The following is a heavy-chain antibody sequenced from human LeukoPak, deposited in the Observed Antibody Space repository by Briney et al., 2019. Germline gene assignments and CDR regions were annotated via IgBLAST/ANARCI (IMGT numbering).Heavy chain of an antibody. Sequence: GGSLRLSCAASGFNFDYYAMHWVRLVPGKGLEWVAGITWNSDSTGYGDSVKGRSIISRDNAQNSLYLEMSSLRAEDTAFYYCAKGLYYDILTGNWFDPWGQGTLVTVSS. CDR1: GFNFDYYA. V-gene: IGHV3-9*01. J-gene: IGHJ5*02. CDR2: ITWNSDST. D-gene: IGHD3-9*01. CDR3: AKGLYYDILTGNWFDP.